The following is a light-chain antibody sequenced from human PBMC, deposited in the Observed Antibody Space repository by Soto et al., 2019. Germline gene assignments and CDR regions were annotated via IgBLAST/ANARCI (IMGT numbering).Light chain of an antibody. V-gene: IGKV3D-15*01. CDR1: QSVDTN. CDR2: GVS. CDR3: QQYNNWPSWT. Sequence: IVMTQSPTTLSLSPGSTPTLCCRASQSVDTNLAWYVQKPGQAPRRIXYGVSTWGTGVTARFSGSGSGTEFTLTISSLQSEDSAIYYCQQYNNWPSWTFGQGTKVDIK. J-gene: IGKJ1*01.